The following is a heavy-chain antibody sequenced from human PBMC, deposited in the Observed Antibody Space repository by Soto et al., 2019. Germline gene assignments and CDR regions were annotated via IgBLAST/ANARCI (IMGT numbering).Heavy chain of an antibody. CDR3: ARNRYGGYDFDF. J-gene: IGHJ4*02. CDR1: SGAITSSNW. V-gene: IGHV4-4*02. CDR2: VSHSGST. D-gene: IGHD5-12*01. Sequence: QVQLQESGPGLVKPSGTLSLTCAVSSGAITSSNWWSWVRQPPGKGLEWIGDVSHSGSTNYIPSLKVRVTISVDKSRNQFSLRLNSVSPADTAVYYCARNRYGGYDFDFWGQGTLVTVSS.